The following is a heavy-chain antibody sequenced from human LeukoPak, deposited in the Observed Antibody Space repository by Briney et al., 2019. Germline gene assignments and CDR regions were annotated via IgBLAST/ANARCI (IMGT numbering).Heavy chain of an antibody. D-gene: IGHD2-2*01. CDR2: ISGSGGST. V-gene: IGHV3-23*01. Sequence: GGSLRLSCAASGFTFSSYAMSWVRQAPGKGLEWVSAISGSGGSTYYADSVKDRFTISRDNSKNTLYLQMNSLRAEDTAVYYCAKPPYCSSTSCYWGLDVFDIWGQGTMVTVSS. CDR3: AKPPYCSSTSCYWGLDVFDI. CDR1: GFTFSSYA. J-gene: IGHJ3*02.